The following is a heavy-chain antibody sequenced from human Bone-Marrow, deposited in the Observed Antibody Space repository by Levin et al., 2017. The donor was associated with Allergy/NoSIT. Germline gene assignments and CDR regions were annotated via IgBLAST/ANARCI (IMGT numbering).Heavy chain of an antibody. Sequence: GGSLRLSCAASGFIFSSYAMNWVRQAPGKGLEWVSTISNSGGYTYYADSVKGRFPISRDNSKNTLYLQLNSLRADDSAVYSCAKDDRQGSPGEYFVDDWGQGTLVTVSS. CDR1: GFIFSSYA. CDR3: AKDDRQGSPGEYFVDD. D-gene: IGHD2/OR15-2a*01. J-gene: IGHJ4*02. CDR2: ISNSGGYT. V-gene: IGHV3-23*01.